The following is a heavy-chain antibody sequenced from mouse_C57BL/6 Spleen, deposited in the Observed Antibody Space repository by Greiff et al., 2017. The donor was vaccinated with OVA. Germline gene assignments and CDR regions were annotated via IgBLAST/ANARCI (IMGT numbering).Heavy chain of an antibody. D-gene: IGHD4-1*01. V-gene: IGHV1-82*01. J-gene: IGHJ3*01. CDR3: ARGPWDEMLAY. CDR2: IYPGDGDT. CDR1: GYAFSSSW. Sequence: QVQLQQSGPELVKPGASVKISCKASGYAFSSSWMNWVKQRPGKGLEWIGRIYPGDGDTNYNGKFKGKATLTADKSSSTAYMQLSSLTSEDSAVYFFARGPWDEMLAYWGQGTLVTVSA.